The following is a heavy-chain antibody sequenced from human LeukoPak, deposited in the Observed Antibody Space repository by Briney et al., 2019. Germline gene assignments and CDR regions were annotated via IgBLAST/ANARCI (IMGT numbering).Heavy chain of an antibody. CDR3: AVTYYYDSSGYYRTEYFDY. D-gene: IGHD3-22*01. Sequence: ASVKVSCKASGGTFSSYAISWVRQAPGQGLEWMGWINTNTGNPTYAQGFTGRFVFSLDTSVSTAYLQISSLKAEDTAVYYCAVTYYYDSSGYYRTEYFDYWGQGTLVTVSS. J-gene: IGHJ4*02. V-gene: IGHV7-4-1*02. CDR2: INTNTGNP. CDR1: GGTFSSYA.